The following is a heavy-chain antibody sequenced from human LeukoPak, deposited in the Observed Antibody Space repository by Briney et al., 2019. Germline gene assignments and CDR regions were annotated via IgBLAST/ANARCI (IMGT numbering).Heavy chain of an antibody. Sequence: SETLSLTCTVSGGSISSYYWSWIRQPAGKGLEWIGRIYTSGSTNYNPPLKSRVTMSVDTSKNQFSLKLSSVTAADTAVHYCATGRRGYYDSSGYYYDAFDIWGQGTMVTVSS. V-gene: IGHV4-4*07. D-gene: IGHD3-22*01. CDR1: GGSISSYY. J-gene: IGHJ3*02. CDR2: IYTSGST. CDR3: ATGRRGYYDSSGYYYDAFDI.